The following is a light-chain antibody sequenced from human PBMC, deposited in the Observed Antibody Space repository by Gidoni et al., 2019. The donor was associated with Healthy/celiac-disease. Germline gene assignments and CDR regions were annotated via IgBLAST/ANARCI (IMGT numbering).Light chain of an antibody. J-gene: IGLJ3*02. V-gene: IGLV7-46*01. Sequence: QAVVTQEPSLTVSQGGTVTLTCGSSTGAVTSGHYPYWFQQKPGQAPRTLIYDTSNKHSWTPARFSGSLLGGKAALTLSGAQPEDEAEYYCLLSYSGARPRVFGGGTKLTVL. CDR1: TGAVTSGHY. CDR3: LLSYSGARPRV. CDR2: DTS.